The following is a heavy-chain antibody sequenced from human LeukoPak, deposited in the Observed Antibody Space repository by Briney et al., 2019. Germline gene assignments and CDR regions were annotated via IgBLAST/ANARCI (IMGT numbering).Heavy chain of an antibody. Sequence: GGSLRLSCVASGFTFSTYAMNWVRQAPGKGLEWISYISSSGTTIYYADSMKGRFTISRDNAKNSLYLQVTSVRDEDTAVYYCARDRWFNWNDGLDYWGQGTLVTVSS. D-gene: IGHD1-20*01. J-gene: IGHJ4*02. V-gene: IGHV3-48*02. CDR3: ARDRWFNWNDGLDY. CDR1: GFTFSTYA. CDR2: ISSSGTTI.